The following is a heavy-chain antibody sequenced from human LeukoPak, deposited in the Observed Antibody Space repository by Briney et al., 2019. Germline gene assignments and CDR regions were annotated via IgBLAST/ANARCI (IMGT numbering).Heavy chain of an antibody. D-gene: IGHD5-24*01. CDR1: GGSISSYY. V-gene: IGHV4-59*01. J-gene: IGHJ3*02. CDR3: ARDTIREMATIGAFDI. CDR2: IYYSGST. Sequence: KSSETLSLTCTVSGGSISSYYWSWIRQPPGKGLEWIGYIYYSGSTNYNPSLKSRVTISVDTSKNQFSLKLSSVTAADTAVYYCARDTIREMATIGAFDIWGQGTMVTVSS.